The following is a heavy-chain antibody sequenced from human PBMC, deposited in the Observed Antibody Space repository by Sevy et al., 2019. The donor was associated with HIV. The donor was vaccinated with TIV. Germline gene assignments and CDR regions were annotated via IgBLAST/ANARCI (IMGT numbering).Heavy chain of an antibody. CDR2: INPKNGGT. V-gene: IGHV1-2*02. CDR3: ARDSLARLVRGVSLKYHMDV. Sequence: ASVKVSCKASGYTFTGYHIHWVRQAPGQGLEWMGWINPKNGGTNYAQNFQGRVTMTTDTSISTVYLEVSSLRSDDTAVYFCARDSLARLVRGVSLKYHMDVWGKRTSVTVSS. CDR1: GYTFTGYH. D-gene: IGHD3-10*01. J-gene: IGHJ6*03.